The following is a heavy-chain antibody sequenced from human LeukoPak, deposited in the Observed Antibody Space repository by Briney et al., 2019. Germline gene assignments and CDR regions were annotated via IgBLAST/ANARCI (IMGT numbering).Heavy chain of an antibody. CDR2: ISYDGSNK. J-gene: IGHJ4*02. V-gene: IGHV3-30*18. CDR3: AKDSSGWPFDY. CDR1: GFTFSSYG. Sequence: GGSLRLSCAASGFTFSSYGMHWVRQAPGKGLEWVAVISYDGSNKYYAGSVKGRFTISRDNSKNTLYLQMNSLRAEDTAVYYCAKDSSGWPFDYWGQGTLVTVSS. D-gene: IGHD6-19*01.